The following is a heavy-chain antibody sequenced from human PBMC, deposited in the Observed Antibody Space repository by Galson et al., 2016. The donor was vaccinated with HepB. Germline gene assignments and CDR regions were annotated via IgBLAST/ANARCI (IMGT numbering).Heavy chain of an antibody. CDR1: GFAFSVYG. Sequence: SLRLSCAASGFAFSVYGMTWVRQAPRKGLEWVSAISTSGGSTDYADSVRGRFTISRDNSKNMLYLQVNSLRVDDTALYYCARGTKALGDYWGQGVLVTVSS. D-gene: IGHD2-8*01. CDR2: ISTSGGST. V-gene: IGHV3-23*01. CDR3: ARGTKALGDY. J-gene: IGHJ4*02.